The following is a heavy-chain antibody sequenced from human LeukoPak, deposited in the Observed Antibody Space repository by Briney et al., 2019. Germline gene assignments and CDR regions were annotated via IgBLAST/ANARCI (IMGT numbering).Heavy chain of an antibody. CDR1: GFTFSSYG. V-gene: IGHV3-30*03. D-gene: IGHD1-26*01. J-gene: IGHJ4*02. Sequence: GGSLRLSCAASGFTFSSYGMHWVRQAPGKGLEWVAVISYDGSNKYYADSVKGRFTISRDNSKNTLYLQMNSLRAEDTAVYYCAREDSVGATFYFDYWGQGTLVTVSS. CDR3: AREDSVGATFYFDY. CDR2: ISYDGSNK.